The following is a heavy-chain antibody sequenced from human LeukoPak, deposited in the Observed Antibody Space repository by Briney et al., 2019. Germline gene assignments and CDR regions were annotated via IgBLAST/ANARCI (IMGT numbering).Heavy chain of an antibody. CDR1: GFNLKSYW. J-gene: IGHJ6*03. CDR2: IKQDGTEK. D-gene: IGHD6-6*01. Sequence: GGSLRLSCAASGFNLKSYWMSWVRQAPGKGLEWVANIKQDGTEKNYVDSVKGRFIISRDNTKKSLYLQMNGLRAEDTAAYYCARDRQGDYMDVWGKGTTVAVSS. V-gene: IGHV3-7*01. CDR3: ARDRQGDYMDV.